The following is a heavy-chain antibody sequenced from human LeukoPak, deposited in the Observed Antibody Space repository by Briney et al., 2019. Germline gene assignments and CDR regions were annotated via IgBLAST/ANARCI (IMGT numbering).Heavy chain of an antibody. D-gene: IGHD2-15*01. J-gene: IGHJ4*02. Sequence: EGSLRLSCADSGFSFSSYSMNWVRQAPGKGLEWVSSIGSTSSYIYYADSVKGRFTISRDNAKNSLYLQMNNLRAEDTAVYYCATRGWYRIDYWGQGTLVTVSS. V-gene: IGHV3-21*06. CDR2: IGSTSSYI. CDR1: GFSFSSYS. CDR3: ATRGWYRIDY.